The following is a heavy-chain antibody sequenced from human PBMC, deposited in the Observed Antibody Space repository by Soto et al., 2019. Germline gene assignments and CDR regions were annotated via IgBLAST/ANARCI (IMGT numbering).Heavy chain of an antibody. CDR1: EXTFSGRS. V-gene: IGHV3-74*01. CDR2: IDKVGTDS. D-gene: IGHD3-10*01. CDR3: ARGWFGPDV. Sequence: EVQLVESXGGLVQXXGSLXLSXXASEXTFSGRSVXWVRQAPGKGLVWVSGIDKVGTDSTYADSVKGRFTXXXXXAKNTVYLQMNSLRVEDTAVYYCARGWFGPDVWGKXTTVTVSS. J-gene: IGHJ6*03.